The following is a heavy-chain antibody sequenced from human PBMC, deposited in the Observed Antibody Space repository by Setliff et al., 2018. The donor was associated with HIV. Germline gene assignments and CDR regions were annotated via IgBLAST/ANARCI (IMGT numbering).Heavy chain of an antibody. CDR1: GGSISSYC. J-gene: IGHJ3*02. Sequence: SETLSLTCTVSGGSISSYCWSWIRQSAGKGLEWIGRICSSTTTNYNPSLKSRVTMTRDTSTSTAHMELRSLRSDDTAVYYCARDRTAHIGYYHDGRGVFDIWGQGTMVTVSS. D-gene: IGHD3-22*01. CDR3: ARDRTAHIGYYHDGRGVFDI. V-gene: IGHV4-4*07. CDR2: ICSSTTT.